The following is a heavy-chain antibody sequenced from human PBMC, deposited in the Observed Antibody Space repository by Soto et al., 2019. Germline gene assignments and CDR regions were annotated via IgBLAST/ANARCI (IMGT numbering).Heavy chain of an antibody. Sequence: EVQLVESGGGLVKPGGSLRLSCAASGFTFSSYSMNWVRQAPGKGLEWVSSSSSSSSYIYYADSVKGRFTISRDNAKNSLYLQMNSLRAEDTAVYYCARDYGSNKDAYYYYYYGMDVWGRGTTVTVSS. CDR3: ARDYGSNKDAYYYYYYGMDV. D-gene: IGHD6-13*01. CDR2: SSSSSSYI. CDR1: GFTFSSYS. J-gene: IGHJ6*02. V-gene: IGHV3-21*01.